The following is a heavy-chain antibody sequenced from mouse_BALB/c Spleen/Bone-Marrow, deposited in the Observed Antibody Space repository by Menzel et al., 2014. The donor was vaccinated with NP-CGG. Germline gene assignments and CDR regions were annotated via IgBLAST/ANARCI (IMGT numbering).Heavy chain of an antibody. CDR1: GYTFTSYW. CDR3: TRDNWDY. V-gene: IGHV1-69*02. Sequence: QVQLKQSGAELVRPGASVKLSCKASGYTFTSYWINWVKQRPGQGLEWIGNIFPSVTYTNYNQKLKDKATLTVDKSSSTAYMQHSSPTSEDSAVYYCTRDNWDYWGQGTTLTVSS. J-gene: IGHJ2*01. CDR2: IFPSVTYT. D-gene: IGHD4-1*01.